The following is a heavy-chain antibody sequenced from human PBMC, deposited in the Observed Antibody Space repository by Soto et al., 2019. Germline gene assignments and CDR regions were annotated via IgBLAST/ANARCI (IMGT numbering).Heavy chain of an antibody. CDR1: GYTFTSYA. Sequence: VASVKVCCKASGYTFTSYAMHWVRQAPGQRLEWMGWINAGNGNTKYSQKFQGRVTITRDTSASTAYMELSSLRSEDTAVYYCARVYDSRGYYAEDYWGQGTLVTVSS. CDR3: ARVYDSRGYYAEDY. J-gene: IGHJ4*02. CDR2: INAGNGNT. V-gene: IGHV1-3*01. D-gene: IGHD3-22*01.